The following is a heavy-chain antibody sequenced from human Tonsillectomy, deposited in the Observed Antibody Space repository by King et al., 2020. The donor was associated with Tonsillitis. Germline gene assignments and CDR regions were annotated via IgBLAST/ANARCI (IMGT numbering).Heavy chain of an antibody. V-gene: IGHV4-39*01. J-gene: IGHJ4*02. CDR1: GGSVSSSSYY. CDR3: ARQAGELLPGY. CDR2: IYYSGNT. Sequence: MQLQESGPGLVKPSETLSLTCIVSGGSVSSSSYYWGWIRQRPGKGLEWIGSIYYSGNTYYNPSLKSRVTISIDTSKNRFSLKLSSVTAADTAVYYCARQAGELLPGYWGQGTLVTVSS. D-gene: IGHD3-16*01.